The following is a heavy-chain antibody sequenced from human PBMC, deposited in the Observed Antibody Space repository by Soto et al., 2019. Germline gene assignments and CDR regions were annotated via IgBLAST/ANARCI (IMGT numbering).Heavy chain of an antibody. CDR3: ANIVVVPAAIGWFDP. CDR1: GGSFSGYY. D-gene: IGHD2-2*02. J-gene: IGHJ5*02. Sequence: SETLSLTCAVYGGSFSGYYWSWIRQPPGKGLEWIGEINHSGSTNYNPSLKSRVTISVDTSKNQFSLKLSSVTAADTAVYYCANIVVVPAAIGWFDPWGQGTLVTVSS. V-gene: IGHV4-34*01. CDR2: INHSGST.